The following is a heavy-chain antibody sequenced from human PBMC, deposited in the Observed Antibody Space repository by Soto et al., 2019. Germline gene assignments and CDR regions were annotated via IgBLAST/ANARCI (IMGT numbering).Heavy chain of an antibody. D-gene: IGHD1-1*01. CDR3: ARVRQGCSANNCYFDP. CDR2: VHITGHR. Sequence: QVHLQESGPGLVAPSGTLSLTCTLSGGSVRAPDWWNWVRQSPDKGREGIAEVHITGHRNYNPSLRSRVSVSIDSSKNQFYLNLNSVTAADTAIYYCARVRQGCSANNCYFDPWGQGTQVTISS. V-gene: IGHV4-4*02. J-gene: IGHJ5*01. CDR1: GGSVRAPDW.